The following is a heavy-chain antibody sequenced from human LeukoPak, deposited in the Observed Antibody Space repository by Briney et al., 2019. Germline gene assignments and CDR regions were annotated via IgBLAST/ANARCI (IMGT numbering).Heavy chain of an antibody. D-gene: IGHD2-15*01. CDR3: AREYCSGGSCYRPRYYGMDV. CDR1: GLTFSNYA. V-gene: IGHV3-23*01. CDR2: ITDSGRKT. Sequence: GGSLRLSCAASGLTFSNYAMNWVRQASGKGLEWVSGITDSGRKTYYADYVKGRFSISRDNSKNTVYLQMNSLRAEDTAVYYCAREYCSGGSCYRPRYYGMDVWGQGTTVTVSS. J-gene: IGHJ6*02.